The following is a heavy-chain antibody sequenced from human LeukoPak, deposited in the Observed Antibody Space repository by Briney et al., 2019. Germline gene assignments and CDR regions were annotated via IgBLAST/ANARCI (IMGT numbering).Heavy chain of an antibody. CDR3: ARERPAYSYGEPVPFDY. V-gene: IGHV1-69*01. CDR1: GGTFSSYA. Sequence: GASVTVSCTASGGTFSSYAISWVRQAPGQGLEWMGGIIPILGTANYAQKFQGRVTITADESTSTAYMELSSLRSEDTAVYYCARERPAYSYGEPVPFDYWGQGTLVTVSS. D-gene: IGHD5-18*01. CDR2: IIPILGTA. J-gene: IGHJ4*02.